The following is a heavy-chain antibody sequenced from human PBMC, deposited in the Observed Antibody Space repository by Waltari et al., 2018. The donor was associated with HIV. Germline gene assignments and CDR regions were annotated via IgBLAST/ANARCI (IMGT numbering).Heavy chain of an antibody. CDR1: EYTFTIYY. D-gene: IGHD2-8*01. CDR2: IGFSAGDT. V-gene: IGHV1-46*01. Sequence: QDQLVQSGAEVKKPGASVTVSCQGSEYTFTIYYVNWVRQAPGQGLQWMGLIGFSAGDTNYAPDFQGRVSMTRDTSTNTVYMELRSLNSDDSAMYYCARGHEYTNGLDYWGQGTLISVTS. J-gene: IGHJ4*02. CDR3: ARGHEYTNGLDY.